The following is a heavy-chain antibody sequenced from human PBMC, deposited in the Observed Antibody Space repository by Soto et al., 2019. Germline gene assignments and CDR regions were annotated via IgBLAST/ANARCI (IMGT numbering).Heavy chain of an antibody. CDR3: ARVREEWLFRFSYY. J-gene: IGHJ4*02. V-gene: IGHV3-7*01. CDR2: IKQDGSEK. Sequence: EVQLVESGGGLVQPGGSLRLSCAASGFTFSSYWMSWVRQAPGKGLEWVANIKQDGSEKYYVDSVKGRFTISRDNAKNSLYLQMNSLRVEDTAVYYCARVREEWLFRFSYYWGQGTLVTVSS. CDR1: GFTFSSYW. D-gene: IGHD3-3*01.